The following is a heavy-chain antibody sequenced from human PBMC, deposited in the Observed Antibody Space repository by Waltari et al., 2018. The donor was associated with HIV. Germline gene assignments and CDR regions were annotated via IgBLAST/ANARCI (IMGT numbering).Heavy chain of an antibody. CDR1: DFTVRSLF. Sequence: VQLVESGGVLVQPEGYLRLPGAASDFTVRSLFMNWVRQAPGKGLEWVSYISSSSSTIYYADSVKGRFTISRDNAKNSLYLQMNSLRAEDTAVYYCAREGWYWSDYWGQGTLVTVSS. J-gene: IGHJ4*02. D-gene: IGHD6-19*01. CDR2: ISSSSSTI. CDR3: AREGWYWSDY. V-gene: IGHV3-48*01.